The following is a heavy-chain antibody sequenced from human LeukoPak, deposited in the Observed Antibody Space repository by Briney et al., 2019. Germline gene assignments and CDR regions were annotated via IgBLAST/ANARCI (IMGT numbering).Heavy chain of an antibody. Sequence: GGSLRLSCAASGFSVSSIYMTWVRQAPGKGLERVSIIYAGGSTSYADSVEGRFTMSRVNSNNTVFLQMNSLRAEDTAVYYCARLTWNYFFDIWGQGILVTVS. D-gene: IGHD3-10*01. CDR3: ARLTWNYFFDI. J-gene: IGHJ4*02. CDR1: GFSVSSIY. V-gene: IGHV3-53*01. CDR2: IYAGGST.